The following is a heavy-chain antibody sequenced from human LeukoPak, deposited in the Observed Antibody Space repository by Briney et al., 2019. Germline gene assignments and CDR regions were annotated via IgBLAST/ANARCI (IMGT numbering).Heavy chain of an antibody. CDR3: ASTVVPAEGTNYYYYYYMDV. Sequence: SVKVSCKASGGTFSSYAISWVRQAPGQGLEWMGGIIPIFGTANYAQKFQGRVTITTDESTSTAYMELSSLRSEDTAVYYCASTVVPAEGTNYYYYYYMDVWGKGTTVTVSS. D-gene: IGHD2-2*01. V-gene: IGHV1-69*05. CDR2: IIPIFGTA. CDR1: GGTFSSYA. J-gene: IGHJ6*03.